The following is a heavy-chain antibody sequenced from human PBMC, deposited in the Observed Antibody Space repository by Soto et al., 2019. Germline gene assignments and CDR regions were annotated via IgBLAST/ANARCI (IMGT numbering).Heavy chain of an antibody. CDR2: IDDSGST. CDR1: GGAISSYF. D-gene: IGHD4-4*01. Sequence: PSETLSLTCTVSGGAISSYFWSWIRQPPGKGLEWIGYIDDSGSTIYNPSLKSRVTMTTDTSTSTVYMELRSLSSDDTAVYYCARDGVAVTTGISGYWGQGTLVTVSS. J-gene: IGHJ4*02. CDR3: ARDGVAVTTGISGY. V-gene: IGHV4-59*01.